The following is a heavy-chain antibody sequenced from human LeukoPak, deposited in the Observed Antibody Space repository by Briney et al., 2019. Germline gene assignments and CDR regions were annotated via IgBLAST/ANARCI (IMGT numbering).Heavy chain of an antibody. J-gene: IGHJ6*03. V-gene: IGHV3-21*01. CDR1: VFSFSMHD. D-gene: IGHD3-10*01. CDR3: VREGSGSTHYMDV. CDR2: ITGSSTSI. Sequence: PVGSLRLSCATSVFSFSMHDMNWGRQAPGKGLECVSSITGSSTSIDYADSVKVRFAISRDNAKNSLFLQMDSLRVDDSAVYYCVREGSGSTHYMDVWGKGTAVTVSS.